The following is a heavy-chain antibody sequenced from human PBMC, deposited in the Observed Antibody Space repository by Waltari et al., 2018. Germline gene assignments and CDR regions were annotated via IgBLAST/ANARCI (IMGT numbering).Heavy chain of an antibody. CDR2: IIPIFGTA. J-gene: IGHJ4*02. V-gene: IGHV1-69*14. Sequence: QVQLVQSGAEVKKPGSSVKVSCTASGGTFSSYASSWVRPAPGQGLEWMVGIIPIFGTANYAQKFQGRVTITADKSTSTAYMELSSLRSEDTAVYYCARSAVACTFNYFDYWGQGTLVTVSS. D-gene: IGHD6-19*01. CDR3: ARSAVACTFNYFDY. CDR1: GGTFSSYA.